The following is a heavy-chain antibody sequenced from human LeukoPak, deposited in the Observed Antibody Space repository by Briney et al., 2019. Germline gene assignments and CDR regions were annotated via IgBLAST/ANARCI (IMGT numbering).Heavy chain of an antibody. CDR2: INHNGNVN. J-gene: IGHJ6*02. D-gene: IGHD3-16*01. V-gene: IGHV3-7*03. CDR1: GFTFSSYW. CDR3: ARGGGLDV. Sequence: PGGSLRLSCAASGFTFSSYWMNWARQAPGKGLEWVASINHNGNVNYYVDSVKGRFTISGDNAKNSLYLQMSNLRAEDTAVYLCARGGGLDVWGQGATVTVSS.